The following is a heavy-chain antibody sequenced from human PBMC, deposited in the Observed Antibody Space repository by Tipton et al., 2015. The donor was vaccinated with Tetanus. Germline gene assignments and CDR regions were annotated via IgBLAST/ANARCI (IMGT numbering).Heavy chain of an antibody. D-gene: IGHD2-15*01. V-gene: IGHV4-59*01. Sequence: TLSLTCTVSGGSISSYYWSWIRQLPGKGLEWIGYIYYSGSTNYNPSLKSRVTISVDTSKNQFSLKLSSVTAADTAVYYCARGGLGEVGYWGQGTLVTVSS. CDR1: GGSISSYY. CDR2: IYYSGST. CDR3: ARGGLGEVGY. J-gene: IGHJ4*02.